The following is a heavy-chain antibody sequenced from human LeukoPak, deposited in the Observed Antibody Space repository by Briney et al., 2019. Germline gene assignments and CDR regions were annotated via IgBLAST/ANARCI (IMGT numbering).Heavy chain of an antibody. J-gene: IGHJ4*02. CDR3: ARGKAPKYSSSWYVDY. D-gene: IGHD6-13*01. CDR1: GGSISSGGYY. Sequence: SETLSLTCTVSGGSISSGGYYWSWIRQHPGKGLEGIGDLYSSGSTYSKPSLKSRVTISVDTSKNQFSLKLSSVTAADTAAYSCARGKAPKYSSSWYVDYWGQGTLVTVSS. V-gene: IGHV4-31*03. CDR2: LYSSGST.